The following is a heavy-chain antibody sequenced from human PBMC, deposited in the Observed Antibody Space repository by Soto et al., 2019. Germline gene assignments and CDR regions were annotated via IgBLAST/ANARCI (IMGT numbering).Heavy chain of an antibody. Sequence: QVQLVESGGGVVQPGRSLRLSCAASGFTFSSYAMHWVRQAPGKGLEWVAVISYDGSNKYYADSVKGRFTISRDNSKNTLYLQMNSLRAEDTAVYYCAIERVAQHIVVVGSFDYWGQGTLVTVSS. J-gene: IGHJ4*02. V-gene: IGHV3-30-3*01. CDR1: GFTFSSYA. CDR3: AIERVAQHIVVVGSFDY. CDR2: ISYDGSNK. D-gene: IGHD2-21*01.